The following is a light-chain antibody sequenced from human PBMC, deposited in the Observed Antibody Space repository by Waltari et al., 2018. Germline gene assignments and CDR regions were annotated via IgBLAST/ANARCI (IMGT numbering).Light chain of an antibody. CDR2: WAS. CDR3: QQYYSAPWT. J-gene: IGKJ1*01. Sequence: DIVMTQSPDSLAVSLGERATINCKSSQSILYSSNNKNYLAWFHQKPGQPPKLLNYWASTRQSGVPDRFSGSGSGTDFTLTISSLQAEDVAVYYCQQYYSAPWTFGQGTKVEIK. V-gene: IGKV4-1*01. CDR1: QSILYSSNNKNY.